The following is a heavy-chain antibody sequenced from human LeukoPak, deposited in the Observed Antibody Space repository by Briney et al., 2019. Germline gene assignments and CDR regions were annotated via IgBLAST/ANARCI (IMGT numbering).Heavy chain of an antibody. CDR3: ARLPYYYDSSGYYYFSFDY. J-gene: IGHJ4*02. D-gene: IGHD3-22*01. V-gene: IGHV4-34*01. CDR1: GGSISSYY. CDR2: INHSGST. Sequence: PSETLPLTCTVSGGSISSYYWSWIRQPPGKGLEWMGEINHSGSTNYNPSLKSRVTISVDTSKNQFSLKLSSVTAADTAVYYCARLPYYYDSSGYYYFSFDYWGQGTLVTVSS.